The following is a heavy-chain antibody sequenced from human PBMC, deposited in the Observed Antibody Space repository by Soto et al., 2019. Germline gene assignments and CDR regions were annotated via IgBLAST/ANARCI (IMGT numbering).Heavy chain of an antibody. V-gene: IGHV3-23*01. CDR2: ISATAVSS. D-gene: IGHD3-3*01. J-gene: IGHJ4*02. CDR1: GFGFSHYV. CDR3: AKGGDSWSGYSPH. Sequence: HPVGSLRLSCAASGFGFSHYVMSWVRQAPGKGLEWVSGISATAVSSYSADSVKGRFTISRDNSQNMLYLQMNSLTAEDTAVYYCAKGGDSWSGYSPHWGQGTLVTVSS.